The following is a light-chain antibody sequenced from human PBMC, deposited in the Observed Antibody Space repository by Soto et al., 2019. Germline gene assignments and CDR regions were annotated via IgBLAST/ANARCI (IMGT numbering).Light chain of an antibody. V-gene: IGKV1-39*01. J-gene: IGKJ1*01. CDR1: QSISSY. CDR2: AAS. CDR3: QQSDSDPWT. Sequence: DIQMTQSPSSLSASVGDRGIITCRTSQSISSYLNWYQQKPGKVPKLLIYAASSLQSGVPSRFSGSGSGTDFTLTISSLQPEDFATYYCQQSDSDPWTFGQGTKVEI.